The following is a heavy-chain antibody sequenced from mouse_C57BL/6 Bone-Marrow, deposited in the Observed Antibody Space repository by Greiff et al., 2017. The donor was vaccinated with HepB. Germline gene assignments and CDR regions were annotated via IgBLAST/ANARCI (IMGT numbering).Heavy chain of an antibody. CDR1: GYTFTSYW. V-gene: IGHV1-50*01. CDR2: IDPSDSYT. Sequence: QVQLKQPGAELVKPGASVKLSCKASGYTFTSYWMQWVKQRPGQGLEWIGEIDPSDSYTNYNQKFKGKATLTVDTSSSTAYMQLSSLTSEDSAVYYCARIYDYDVNYVDYWGQGTTLTVSS. D-gene: IGHD2-4*01. J-gene: IGHJ2*01. CDR3: ARIYDYDVNYVDY.